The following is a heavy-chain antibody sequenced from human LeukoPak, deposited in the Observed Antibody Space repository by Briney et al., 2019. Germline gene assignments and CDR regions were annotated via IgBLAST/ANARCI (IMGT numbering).Heavy chain of an antibody. CDR1: GYTFTSYD. CDR2: MNPNSGNT. Sequence: GASVKVSCKASGYTFTSYDINWVRQATGQELEWMGWMNPNSGNTGYAQRFQGRVTMTRNTSISTAYMELSSLRSEDTALYYCARVSSGDCSGGSCYSPLFYGMDVWGQGTTVTVSS. D-gene: IGHD2-15*01. CDR3: ARVSSGDCSGGSCYSPLFYGMDV. V-gene: IGHV1-8*01. J-gene: IGHJ6*02.